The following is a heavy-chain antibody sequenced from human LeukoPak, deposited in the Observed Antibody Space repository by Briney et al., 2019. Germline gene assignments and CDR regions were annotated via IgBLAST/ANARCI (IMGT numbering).Heavy chain of an antibody. Sequence: SVNVSCKASGGTFSSYAISWGRQAPGQGPEWMGRIIPIFGTANYAQKFQGRVTITTDESTSTAYMELSSLRSEDTAVYYCAGNYGDESRAFDIWGQGTMVTVSS. CDR3: AGNYGDESRAFDI. CDR2: IIPIFGTA. J-gene: IGHJ3*02. V-gene: IGHV1-69*05. D-gene: IGHD4-17*01. CDR1: GGTFSSYA.